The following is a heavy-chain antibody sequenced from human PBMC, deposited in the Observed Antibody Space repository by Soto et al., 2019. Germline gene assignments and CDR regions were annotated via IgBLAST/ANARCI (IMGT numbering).Heavy chain of an antibody. V-gene: IGHV1-18*01. J-gene: IGHJ6*02. CDR3: AKGEDTAMVMEWGYYYGMDV. Sequence: ASVKVSCKASGYTFTSYGISWVRQAPGQGLEWMGWISAYNGNTNYVQKLQGRVTMTTDTSTSTAYMELRSLRSDDTAVYYCAKGEDTAMVMEWGYYYGMDVWGQGTTVTVSS. D-gene: IGHD5-18*01. CDR1: GYTFTSYG. CDR2: ISAYNGNT.